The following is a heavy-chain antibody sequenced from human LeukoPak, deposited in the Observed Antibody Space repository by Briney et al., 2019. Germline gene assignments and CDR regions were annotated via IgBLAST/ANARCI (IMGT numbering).Heavy chain of an antibody. V-gene: IGHV4-59*01. CDR2: IHYTGTT. D-gene: IGHD3-10*01. Sequence: PSETLSLTCTVSGGSIYGFYWSWIRLSPGGGLEWIGYIHYTGTTNYNPSLKSRLTISVDTSKNQFSLKLSSVTAADTAIYYCARLARLTLIRGVTGYHSLDVWGIGIKVTVSS. J-gene: IGHJ6*04. CDR3: ARLARLTLIRGVTGYHSLDV. CDR1: GGSIYGFY.